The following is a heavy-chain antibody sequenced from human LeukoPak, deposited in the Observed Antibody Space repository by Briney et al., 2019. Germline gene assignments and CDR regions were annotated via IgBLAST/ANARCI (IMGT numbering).Heavy chain of an antibody. Sequence: GGSLRLSCAASGFTVSDNYMSWVRQAPGEGLEWVSTVYSGGLTYYADPVKGRFTISRDNSKNTLLLQMSSLRAEDTAVYYCVRDRWPGGGDFWGQGTTVTVSS. D-gene: IGHD3-10*01. CDR3: VRDRWPGGGDF. CDR2: VYSGGLT. J-gene: IGHJ6*02. V-gene: IGHV3-66*01. CDR1: GFTVSDNY.